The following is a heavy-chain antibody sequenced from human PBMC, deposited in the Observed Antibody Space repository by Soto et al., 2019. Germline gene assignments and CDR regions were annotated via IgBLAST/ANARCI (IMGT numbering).Heavy chain of an antibody. CDR3: APRGYCSGGSCYRNWFPP. CDR1: GYTFTSYD. CDR2: MNPNSGNT. V-gene: IGHV1-8*01. J-gene: IGHJ5*02. Sequence: QVQLVQSGAEVKKPGASVKVSCKASGYTFTSYDINWVRQATGQGLEWMGWMNPNSGNTGYAQKSRGRVPRTGNTPIRTPYREWSSWGSEDTAVYYWAPRGYCSGGSCYRNWFPPWGKGTLVTVSS. D-gene: IGHD2-15*01.